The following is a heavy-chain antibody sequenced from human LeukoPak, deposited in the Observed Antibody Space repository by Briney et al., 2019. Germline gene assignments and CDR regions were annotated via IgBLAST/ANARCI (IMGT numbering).Heavy chain of an antibody. CDR3: ATRTTHYYDSSHHAFDI. CDR1: GGTFSSYA. CDR2: IIPIFGTA. D-gene: IGHD3-22*01. Sequence: SVKVSCKASGGTFSSYAISWVRQAPGQGLEWMGGIIPIFGTANYAQKFQGKVTITADESTSTAYMELSSLRSEDTAVYYCATRTTHYYDSSHHAFDIWGQGTMVTVSS. V-gene: IGHV1-69*13. J-gene: IGHJ3*02.